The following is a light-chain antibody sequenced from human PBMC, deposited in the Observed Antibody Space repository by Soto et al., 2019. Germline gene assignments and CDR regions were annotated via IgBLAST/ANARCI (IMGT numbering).Light chain of an antibody. Sequence: QLVLTQSPSASASLGASVKLTCTLSSGHSSYAIAWHQQQPEKGPRYLMKLNSDGSHSKGDGIPDHFSGSSSGAEHYLTISSLQSEDEADYYCQTWGTGIGVFGGGTKVTVL. V-gene: IGLV4-69*01. J-gene: IGLJ2*01. CDR1: SGHSSYA. CDR2: LNSDGSH. CDR3: QTWGTGIGV.